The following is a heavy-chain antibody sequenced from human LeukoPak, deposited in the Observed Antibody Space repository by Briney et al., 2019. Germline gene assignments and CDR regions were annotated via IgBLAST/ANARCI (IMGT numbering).Heavy chain of an antibody. J-gene: IGHJ2*01. CDR1: GFTFSSYG. CDR3: ARAQYYGSGSYYWYFDL. V-gene: IGHV3-33*01. CDR2: IWYDGSNK. Sequence: GRSLRLSCAASGFTFSSYGMHWVRQAPGKGLKGVAVIWYDGSNKYYADSVKGRFTISRDNSKNTLYLQMNSLRAEDTAVYYCARAQYYGSGSYYWYFDLWGRGTLVTVSS. D-gene: IGHD3-10*01.